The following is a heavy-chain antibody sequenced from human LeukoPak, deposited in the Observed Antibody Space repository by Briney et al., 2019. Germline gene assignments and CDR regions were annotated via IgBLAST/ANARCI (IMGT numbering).Heavy chain of an antibody. D-gene: IGHD3-22*01. Sequence: GGSLRLSCAASGFAFSDYYMSWIRQAPGKGLEWVSYISSSGSTIYYADSVKGRFTISRDNAKNSLYLQMNSLRAEDTAVYYCARDQYYDSSGYLGYWGQGTLVTVSS. V-gene: IGHV3-11*04. CDR2: ISSSGSTI. CDR3: ARDQYYDSSGYLGY. J-gene: IGHJ4*02. CDR1: GFAFSDYY.